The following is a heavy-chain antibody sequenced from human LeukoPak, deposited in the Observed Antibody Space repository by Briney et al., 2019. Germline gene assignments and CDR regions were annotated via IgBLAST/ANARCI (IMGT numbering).Heavy chain of an antibody. V-gene: IGHV4-34*01. CDR3: ASMVWNGYYFDY. D-gene: IGHD1-1*01. J-gene: IGHJ4*02. Sequence: PSETLSLTCAVYGGSFSGYYWSWIRQAPGKGLEWIGEINHSGSTNYNPSLKSRVTISVDTSKNQFSLKLSSVTAADTAVYYCASMVWNGYYFDYWGQGTLVTVSS. CDR2: INHSGST. CDR1: GGSFSGYY.